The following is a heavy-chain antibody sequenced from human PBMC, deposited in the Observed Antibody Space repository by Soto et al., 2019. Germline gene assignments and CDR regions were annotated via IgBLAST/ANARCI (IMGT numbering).Heavy chain of an antibody. D-gene: IGHD2-15*01. CDR1: GFTFSSYG. CDR3: ASEYCSGGRCYYYGMDV. V-gene: IGHV3-33*01. J-gene: IGHJ6*02. Sequence: GGSLRLSCAASGFTFSSYGMHWVRQAPGKGLEREAVIWYDGSNKYYAESVKGRFTISRDNSKNTLYLQMNSLRAEDTAVYYCASEYCSGGRCYYYGMDVWGQGTTVTVSS. CDR2: IWYDGSNK.